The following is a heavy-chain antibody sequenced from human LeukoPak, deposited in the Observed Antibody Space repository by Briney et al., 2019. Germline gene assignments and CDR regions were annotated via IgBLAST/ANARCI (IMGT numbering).Heavy chain of an antibody. D-gene: IGHD2-21*01. CDR1: GFTFSSYG. V-gene: IGHV3-30*18. CDR3: AKAPEGYCGGDCYGMDV. CDR2: ISYDGSNK. Sequence: GGSLRLSCAASGFTFSSYGMHWVRQAPGKGLEWVAGISYDGSNKYYADSVKGRFTISRDNSKNTLYLQMNSLRAEDTAVYYCAKAPEGYCGGDCYGMDVWGQGTTVTVSS. J-gene: IGHJ6*02.